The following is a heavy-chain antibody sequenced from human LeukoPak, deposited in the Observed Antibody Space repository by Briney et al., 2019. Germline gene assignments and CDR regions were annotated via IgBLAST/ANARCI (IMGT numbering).Heavy chain of an antibody. CDR1: GFTFDDYG. V-gene: IGHV3-20*04. J-gene: IGHJ6*03. Sequence: GGSLRLSCAASGFTFDDYGMSWVRQAPGKGLEWVSGINWNGGSTGYADSVKGRFTISRDNAKNSLCLQMNSLRAEDTALYYCAQAGTSNYYYYMDVWGKGTTVTVSS. CDR2: INWNGGST. CDR3: AQAGTSNYYYYMDV. D-gene: IGHD6-13*01.